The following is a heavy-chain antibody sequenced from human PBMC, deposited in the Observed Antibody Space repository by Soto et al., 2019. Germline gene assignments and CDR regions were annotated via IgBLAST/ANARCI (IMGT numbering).Heavy chain of an antibody. CDR1: GYTFTSYG. Sequence: ASVKVSCKASGYTFTSYGISWVRQAPGQGLEWMGWISAYNGNTNYAQKLQGRVTMTTDTSTSTAYMELRSLRSDDTAVYYCAREYLELRSSYNWFDPWGQETLVTVPS. CDR2: ISAYNGNT. J-gene: IGHJ5*02. V-gene: IGHV1-18*01. CDR3: AREYLELRSSYNWFDP. D-gene: IGHD1-7*01.